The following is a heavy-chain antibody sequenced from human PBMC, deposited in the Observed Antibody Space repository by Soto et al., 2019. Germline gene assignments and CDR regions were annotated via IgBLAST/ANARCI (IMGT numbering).Heavy chain of an antibody. CDR3: ARDVSMEVAGSTYYYYGMDV. CDR1: GGTFSGDY. CDR2: INHSGST. J-gene: IGHJ6*02. Sequence: SETLSLTSAVYGGTFSGDYWSGIRPPPGKGMEWIGEINHSGSTNYNPSLKSRVTISVDTSKNQFSLKLSSVTAADTAVYYCARDVSMEVAGSTYYYYGMDVWGQGTTVT. V-gene: IGHV4-34*01. D-gene: IGHD6-19*01.